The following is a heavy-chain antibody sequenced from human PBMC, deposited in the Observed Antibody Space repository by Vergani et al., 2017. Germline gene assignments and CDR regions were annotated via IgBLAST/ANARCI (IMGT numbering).Heavy chain of an antibody. D-gene: IGHD4-11*01. CDR1: GGTFSSYA. CDR2: IIPIFGTA. CDR3: ARAGRYSNYDYYYYYMDV. V-gene: IGHV1-69*12. Sequence: QVQLVQSGAEVKKPGSSVKVSCKASGGTFSSYAISWVRQAPGQGLEWMGGIIPIFGTANYAQKFQGRVTITADESPSTAYMELSSLRSEDTAVYYCARAGRYSNYDYYYYYMDVWGKGTTVTVSS. J-gene: IGHJ6*03.